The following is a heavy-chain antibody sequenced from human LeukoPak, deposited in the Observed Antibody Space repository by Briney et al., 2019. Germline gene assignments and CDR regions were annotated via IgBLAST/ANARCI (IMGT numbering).Heavy chain of an antibody. J-gene: IGHJ4*02. CDR1: GFTFSSYA. D-gene: IGHD6-19*01. CDR2: ISSNGGST. V-gene: IGHV3-64*01. Sequence: PGGSLRLSCAASGFTFSSYAMHWVRQAPGEGLEYVSAISSNGGSTYYANSVKGRFTISRDNSKNTLYLQMGSLRADDMAVYYCARAPRGAVAGYYFDYWGQGTLVTVSS. CDR3: ARAPRGAVAGYYFDY.